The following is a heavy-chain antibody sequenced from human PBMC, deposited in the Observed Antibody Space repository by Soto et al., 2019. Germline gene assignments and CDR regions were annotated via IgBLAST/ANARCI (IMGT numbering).Heavy chain of an antibody. CDR3: ARGAGGYFYYMDV. V-gene: IGHV3-33*01. CDR1: GFTLSAYG. CDR2: IWSDGSNK. Sequence: QVQLVESGGGVVQPGRSLRLSCAASGFTLSAYGMHWVRQAPGKGLEWVALIWSDGSNKFHADSVKGRFTISRDNSKNTLYLQLSSLRAEDTAVYYCARGAGGYFYYMDVWGKGTTVTVSS. J-gene: IGHJ6*03.